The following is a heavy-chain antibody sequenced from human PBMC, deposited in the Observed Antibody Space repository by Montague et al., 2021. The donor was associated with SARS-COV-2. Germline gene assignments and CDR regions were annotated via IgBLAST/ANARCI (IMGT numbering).Heavy chain of an antibody. Sequence: SETLSLTCTVSGYSISSGYYWGWVRQPPGKGLGWIGSIYHSGSTYYNPSLKSRVTISVDTSKNQFSLKLSSVTAADTAVYYCARMIVQHAGMDVWGQGTTVTVSS. CDR2: IYHSGST. J-gene: IGHJ6*02. CDR1: GYSISSGYY. V-gene: IGHV4-38-2*02. D-gene: IGHD3-22*01. CDR3: ARMIVQHAGMDV.